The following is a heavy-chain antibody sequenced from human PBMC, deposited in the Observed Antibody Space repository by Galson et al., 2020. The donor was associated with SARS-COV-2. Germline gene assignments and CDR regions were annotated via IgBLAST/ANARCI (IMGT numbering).Heavy chain of an antibody. CDR2: TYHSGST. CDR3: AKGLQFEIGDD. Sequence: SQTLSPTCTVSGYSIRSGYYWGWIRQPPGKGLEWIGSTYHSGSTYYNPSLKSRATIPVETSKNQFPLKLSSVTAADTAVYYCAKGLQFEIGDDWGQGTLVTVSS. J-gene: IGHJ4*02. V-gene: IGHV4-38-2*02. CDR1: GYSIRSGYY. D-gene: IGHD5-12*01.